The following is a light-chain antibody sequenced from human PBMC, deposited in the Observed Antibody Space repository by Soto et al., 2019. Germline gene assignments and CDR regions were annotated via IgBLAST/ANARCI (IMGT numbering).Light chain of an antibody. V-gene: IGKV2-30*01. CDR1: QSLVYSDGNTY. Sequence: DVVMTQSPLSLPVTLGQPASISCKSSQSLVYSDGNTYLNWFQQRPGQSPRRLIYKVSNRDSGVPDRFSGSGSCTECTLKISRVEAEDVGVYYCMQGTHWAGAFGQGTKVEIK. J-gene: IGKJ1*01. CDR2: KVS. CDR3: MQGTHWAGA.